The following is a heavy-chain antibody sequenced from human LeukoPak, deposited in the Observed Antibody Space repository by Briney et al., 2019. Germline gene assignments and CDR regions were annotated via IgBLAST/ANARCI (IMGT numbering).Heavy chain of an antibody. CDR1: GYTFTSYY. CDR3: ARDAGSRSYYVWGSYRYSFFDY. V-gene: IGHV1-46*01. CDR2: INPSGGST. D-gene: IGHD3-16*02. J-gene: IGHJ4*02. Sequence: ASVKVSCKASGYTFTSYYMHWVRQALGQGLEWMGIINPSGGSTSYAQKFQGRVTMTRDMSTSTVYMELSSLRSEDTAVYYCARDAGSRSYYVWGSYRYSFFDYWGQGTLVTVSS.